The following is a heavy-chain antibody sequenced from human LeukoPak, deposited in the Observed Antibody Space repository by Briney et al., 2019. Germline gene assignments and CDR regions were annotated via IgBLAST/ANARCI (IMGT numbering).Heavy chain of an antibody. D-gene: IGHD3-22*01. V-gene: IGHV3-21*01. Sequence: PGGSLRLSCAASGFTFSSYSMNWVRQAPGKGLEWVSSISSSSSYIYYADSVKGRFTISRDNAKNSLYLQMNSLRAEDTAVYYCARVNIRRYYDSRFDLWGQGTLVAVSS. CDR3: ARVNIRRYYDSRFDL. CDR2: ISSSSSYI. CDR1: GFTFSSYS. J-gene: IGHJ5*02.